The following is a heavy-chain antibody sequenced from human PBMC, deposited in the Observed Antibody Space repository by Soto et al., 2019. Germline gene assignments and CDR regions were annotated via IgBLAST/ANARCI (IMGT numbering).Heavy chain of an antibody. CDR3: ARASRDFAAWYFDL. V-gene: IGHV3-21*01. D-gene: IGHD3-3*01. Sequence: ESGGGLVKPGGSLRLSCAASGFTFSSYSMNWVRQAPGKGLEWVSSISSSSSYIYYADSVKGRFTISRDNAKNSLYLQMNSLRAEDTAVYYCARASRDFAAWYFDLWGRGTLVTVSS. CDR1: GFTFSSYS. J-gene: IGHJ2*01. CDR2: ISSSSSYI.